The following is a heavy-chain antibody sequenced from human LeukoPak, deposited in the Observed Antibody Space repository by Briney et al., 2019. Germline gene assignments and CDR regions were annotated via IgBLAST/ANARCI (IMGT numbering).Heavy chain of an antibody. CDR1: GFTFSSYW. Sequence: GGSLRLSCAASGFTFSSYWMHWVRQAPGKGLVWVSRINSDGSGTNYADSVKGRFTISGDNAKNTLYLQMNSLRAEDTALYHCARDIRGAGYYYYYMDVWGKGTTVTVSS. J-gene: IGHJ6*03. CDR3: ARDIRGAGYYYYYMDV. V-gene: IGHV3-74*01. CDR2: INSDGSGT. D-gene: IGHD1-26*01.